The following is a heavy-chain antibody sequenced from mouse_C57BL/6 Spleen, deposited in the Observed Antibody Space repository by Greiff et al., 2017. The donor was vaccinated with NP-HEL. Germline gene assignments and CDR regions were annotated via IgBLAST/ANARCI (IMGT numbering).Heavy chain of an antibody. Sequence: EVKVVESGAELVKPGASVKLSCTASGFNIKDYYMHWVKQRTEQGLEWIGRIDPEDGETKYAPKFQGKATITADTSSNTAYLQLSSLISEDTAVYYCARSGWLLRGYFDVWGTGTTVTVSS. D-gene: IGHD2-3*01. V-gene: IGHV14-2*01. CDR2: IDPEDGET. J-gene: IGHJ1*03. CDR1: GFNIKDYY. CDR3: ARSGWLLRGYFDV.